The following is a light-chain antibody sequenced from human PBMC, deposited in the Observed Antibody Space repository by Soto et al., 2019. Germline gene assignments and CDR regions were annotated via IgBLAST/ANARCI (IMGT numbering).Light chain of an antibody. CDR2: EVT. CDR1: SSDVGGYNY. J-gene: IGLJ3*02. Sequence: QSALTQPPSASGSPGQSVTISCTGTSSDVGGYNYVSWYQQYPGRAPKLMIYEVTKRPSGVPHRFSGSKSGNTASLTVSGLTAEGEADYYCSSYAASNNFYFVFGGGTKLTVL. V-gene: IGLV2-8*01. CDR3: SSYAASNNFYFV.